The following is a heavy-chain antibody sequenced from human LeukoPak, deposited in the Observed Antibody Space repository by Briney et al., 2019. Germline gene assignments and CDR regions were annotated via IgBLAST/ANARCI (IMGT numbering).Heavy chain of an antibody. CDR2: INPNSGGT. D-gene: IGHD3-10*01. CDR1: GYTFTDYY. Sequence: ASVKVSCKASGYTFTDYYMHWVRQAPGQGLEWMGWINPNSGGTNYAQKFQGRVTMTRDTSISITYMELSRLRSDDTAVYYCARGVPSHYWGRGTLVTVPS. CDR3: ARGVPSHY. V-gene: IGHV1-2*02. J-gene: IGHJ4*02.